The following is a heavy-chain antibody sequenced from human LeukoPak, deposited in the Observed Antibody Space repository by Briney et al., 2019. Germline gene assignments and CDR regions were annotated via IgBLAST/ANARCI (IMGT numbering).Heavy chain of an antibody. CDR3: ARDRPHYFDASG. CDR1: GFTFSTYT. CDR2: ISSGSSYI. Sequence: GGSLRLSCAASGFTFSTYTMNWVRQAPGKGLEWVSSISSGSSYIYYADSVKGRSTISRDNAKNSLYLHMNSLRAEDSAVYYCARDRPHYFDASGGGRGTLVTVSS. J-gene: IGHJ4*02. V-gene: IGHV3-21*01. D-gene: IGHD3-9*01.